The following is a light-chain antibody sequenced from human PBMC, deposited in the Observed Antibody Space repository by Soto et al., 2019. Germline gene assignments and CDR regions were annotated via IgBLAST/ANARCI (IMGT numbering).Light chain of an antibody. V-gene: IGKV1-5*03. Sequence: DIQMTQSPSTLSASVGDRVTITCRASQSISSWLAWSKQKPGKAPKLLIYKASSLGSGVPSRFSGSGSGTEFNLTISSLQAEDFALYYCQQYNSHSRYTFGQGTKLEIK. CDR1: QSISSW. CDR3: QQYNSHSRYT. J-gene: IGKJ2*01. CDR2: KAS.